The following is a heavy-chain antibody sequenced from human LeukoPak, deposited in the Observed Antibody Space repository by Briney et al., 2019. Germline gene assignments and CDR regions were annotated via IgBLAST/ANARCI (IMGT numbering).Heavy chain of an antibody. D-gene: IGHD1-7*01. CDR3: ATRPGTGGWNSVDY. CDR2: INDGGGRT. CDR1: GFIFSSYA. Sequence: GGSLRLSCAASGFIFSSYAMNWVRQAPGKGLEWVSAINDGGGRTYYADSVKGRFTISRDNSKNTLYLQMNSLRAEDTAVYYCATRPGTGGWNSVDYWGQGTLVTVSS. J-gene: IGHJ4*02. V-gene: IGHV3-23*01.